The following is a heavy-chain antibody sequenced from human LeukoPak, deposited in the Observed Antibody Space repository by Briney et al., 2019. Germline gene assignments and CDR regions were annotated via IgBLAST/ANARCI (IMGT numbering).Heavy chain of an antibody. CDR3: ARRAGIYSHPYDY. CDR1: GFTFSSYG. Sequence: GGTLRLSCAASGFTFSSYGMSWVRQAPGKGLEWVSAISGSGGSTYYADSVRGRFTISRDNSKNTLFLQMNSLRAEDTAVYYCARRAGIYSHPYDYWGQGTLVTVSS. D-gene: IGHD1-14*01. CDR2: ISGSGGST. J-gene: IGHJ4*02. V-gene: IGHV3-23*01.